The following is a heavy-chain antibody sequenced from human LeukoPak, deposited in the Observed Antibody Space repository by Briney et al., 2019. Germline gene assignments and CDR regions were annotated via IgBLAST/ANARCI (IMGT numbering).Heavy chain of an antibody. J-gene: IGHJ4*02. CDR2: IYPGDSDT. D-gene: IGHD2-15*01. V-gene: IGHV5-51*01. CDR1: GYSFTSYW. Sequence: GESLKISCKGSGYSFTSYWIGWVRQLPGKGLEWMGIIYPGDSDTRYSPSFQGQVTISADKSISTAYLQWSSLKASDTAMYYCASGLGYCSGGSCYRHGKTARAFDYWGQGTLVTVSS. CDR3: ASGLGYCSGGSCYRHGKTARAFDY.